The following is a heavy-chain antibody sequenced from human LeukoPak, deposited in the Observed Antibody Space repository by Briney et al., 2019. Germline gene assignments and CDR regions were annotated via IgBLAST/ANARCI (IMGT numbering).Heavy chain of an antibody. CDR1: GFTVSSNY. J-gene: IGHJ6*02. CDR2: IYSGGGT. Sequence: GGSLRLSCAASGFTVSSNYMSWVRQAPGKGLEWVSVIYSGGGTYYADSVKGRFTISRDNSKNTLYLQMNSLRAEDTAVYYCARADGDGYYYYYGMDVWGQGTTVTVSS. CDR3: ARADGDGYYYYYGMDV. D-gene: IGHD4-17*01. V-gene: IGHV3-66*01.